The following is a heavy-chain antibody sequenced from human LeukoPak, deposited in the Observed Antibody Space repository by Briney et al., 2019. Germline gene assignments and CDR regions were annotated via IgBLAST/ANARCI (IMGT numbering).Heavy chain of an antibody. CDR1: GFTFSSYA. Sequence: GGSLRLSCAASGFTFSSYAMHWVRQAPGKGLEYASAISSNGGSTYYANSVKGRFTISRDNSKNTLYLQMGSLRAEDMAVYYCARDHESYVWGSYRHVPIAYWGQGTLVTVSS. V-gene: IGHV3-64*01. J-gene: IGHJ4*02. CDR2: ISSNGGST. D-gene: IGHD3-16*02. CDR3: ARDHESYVWGSYRHVPIAY.